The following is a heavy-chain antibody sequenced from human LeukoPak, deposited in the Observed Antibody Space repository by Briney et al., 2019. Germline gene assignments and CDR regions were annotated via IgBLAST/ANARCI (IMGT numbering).Heavy chain of an antibody. J-gene: IGHJ6*02. Sequence: GGSLRLSCAASGFTFSSYGMHWVRQAPGKGLEWVAVIWYDGSNKYYADSVKGRFTISGDNSKNTLYLQMNSLRAEDTAVYYCARELDSWFGELLRYYYYGMDVWGQGTTVTVSS. CDR2: IWYDGSNK. CDR1: GFTFSSYG. CDR3: ARELDSWFGELLRYYYYGMDV. D-gene: IGHD3-10*01. V-gene: IGHV3-33*01.